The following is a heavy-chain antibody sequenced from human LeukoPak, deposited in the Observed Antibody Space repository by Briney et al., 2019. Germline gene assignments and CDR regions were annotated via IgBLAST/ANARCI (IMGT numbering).Heavy chain of an antibody. CDR3: ARVGDHFHWYLDL. D-gene: IGHD3-3*02. CDR1: GFSVSTNY. Sequence: GGSLRLSCAASGFSVSTNYMNWVRQAPGEGLEWVSILYSGSRTYYADSVEGRFIVSRDSSKNTLSLQMNDLRAEDTAVYYCARVGDHFHWYLDLWGRGTLVTVSS. CDR2: LYSGSRT. V-gene: IGHV3-53*01. J-gene: IGHJ2*01.